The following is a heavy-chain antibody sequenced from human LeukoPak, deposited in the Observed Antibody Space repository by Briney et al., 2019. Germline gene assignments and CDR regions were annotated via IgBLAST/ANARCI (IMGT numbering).Heavy chain of an antibody. CDR1: GGSISSYY. V-gene: IGHV4-59*08. CDR2: IYYSGST. Sequence: SETLSLTCTVSGGSISSYYWSWIRQPPGKELEWLGYIYYSGSTNYNPSLKSRVTISVDTSKNQFSLKLSSVTAADPAVYYCAIHRGGNYRSGFDHWGQGTLVTVSS. J-gene: IGHJ5*02. CDR3: AIHRGGNYRSGFDH. D-gene: IGHD1-26*01.